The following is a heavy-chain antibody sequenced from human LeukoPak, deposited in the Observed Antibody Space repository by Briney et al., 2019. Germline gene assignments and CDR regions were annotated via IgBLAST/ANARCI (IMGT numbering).Heavy chain of an antibody. D-gene: IGHD4-23*01. CDR1: GFTFGDYA. CDR3: TRDYGGNPVDC. Sequence: GGSLRLSCTASGFTFGDYAMSWFRQAPGKGLEWVGFIRSKAYGGTTEYAASVKGKFTISRDDSKSIAYLQMNSLKTEDTAVYYCTRDYGGNPVDCWGQGTLVTVSS. J-gene: IGHJ4*02. CDR2: IRSKAYGGTT. V-gene: IGHV3-49*03.